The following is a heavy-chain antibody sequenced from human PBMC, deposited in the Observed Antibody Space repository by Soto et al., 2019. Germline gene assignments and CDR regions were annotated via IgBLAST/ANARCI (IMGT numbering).Heavy chain of an antibody. CDR3: ASSYYFDSDPPL. CDR1: GFNFSNYA. V-gene: IGHV3-23*01. D-gene: IGHD3-22*01. J-gene: IGHJ4*02. Sequence: EVQLLESGGGLVQPGGSLRLSCAGSGFNFSNYAMSWVRQAPWKGLEWVSGISGSGNSAYYADSVKGRFTISRDNSKKTLYLQMNSLRAEYTAMYYCASSYYFDSDPPLWGQGTLVTVSS. CDR2: ISGSGNSA.